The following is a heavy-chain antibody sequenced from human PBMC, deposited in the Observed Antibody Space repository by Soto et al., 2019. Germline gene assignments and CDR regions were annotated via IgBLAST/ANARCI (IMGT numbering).Heavy chain of an antibody. CDR3: ARGINYYASGDDAFDI. Sequence: ASVKVSCKASGYTFTSYEINWVRQATGQGLEWMGWMNPNSGNTGYAQKFQGRVTMTRNTSISTAYMELSSLRSEDTAVYYCARGINYYASGDDAFDIWGQGTMVTVSS. CDR2: MNPNSGNT. CDR1: GYTFTSYE. D-gene: IGHD3-10*01. V-gene: IGHV1-8*01. J-gene: IGHJ3*02.